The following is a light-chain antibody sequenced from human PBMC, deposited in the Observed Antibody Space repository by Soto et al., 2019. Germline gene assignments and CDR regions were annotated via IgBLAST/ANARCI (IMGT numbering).Light chain of an antibody. CDR1: QSVSSY. CDR2: DAS. V-gene: IGKV3-11*01. Sequence: EIVLTQSPATLSLSPGERATLSCRASQSVSSYLAWYQQKPGQAPRLLIYDASNRATGIPARFSGSGSGTDFTPTISSLEPEDFAVDYCQQRSNWPVTFGQGTRLEIK. J-gene: IGKJ5*01. CDR3: QQRSNWPVT.